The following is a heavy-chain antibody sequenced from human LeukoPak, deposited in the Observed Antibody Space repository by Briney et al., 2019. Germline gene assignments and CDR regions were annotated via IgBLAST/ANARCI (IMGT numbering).Heavy chain of an antibody. V-gene: IGHV3-48*03. J-gene: IGHJ3*01. CDR2: ISIRGSTI. D-gene: IGHD3-22*01. CDR1: GFIVSDFE. CDR3: GRGGSSGYYCNAFDL. Sequence: GGSLRLSCVASGFIVSDFEMNWVRQRPRKGLEWVSYISIRGSTIYYADSVNGRFTISRDTAKNSLFLQMNSLRAEDTAVYYCGRGGSSGYYCNAFDLWGQGTRVIVSS.